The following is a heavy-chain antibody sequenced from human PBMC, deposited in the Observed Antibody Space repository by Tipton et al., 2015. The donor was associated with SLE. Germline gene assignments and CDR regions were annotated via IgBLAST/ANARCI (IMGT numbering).Heavy chain of an antibody. D-gene: IGHD6-13*01. J-gene: IGHJ4*02. CDR3: ARGGYSSSSPDY. Sequence: TLSLTCAVSGGSISSGGYSWSWIRQPPGKGLEWIGYIYHSGSTYYNPSLKSRVTISVDRSKNQFSLKLSSVTAADTAVYYCARGGYSSSSPDYWGQGTLVTASS. CDR2: IYHSGST. V-gene: IGHV4-30-2*01. CDR1: GGSISSGGYS.